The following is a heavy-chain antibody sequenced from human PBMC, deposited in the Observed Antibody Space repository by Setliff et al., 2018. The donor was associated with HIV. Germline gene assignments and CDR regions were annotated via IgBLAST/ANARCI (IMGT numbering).Heavy chain of an antibody. V-gene: IGHV1-69*13. CDR3: AKAVRGYGSTYYNYYYMDV. CDR1: RRTFSEDA. Sequence: ASVKVSCKTSRRTFSEDAINWVRQAPGEGLEWVGGIIHILGTADYAEKFQGRVTITADEPSSTVYLEVSNLRSEDTAVYYCAKAVRGYGSTYYNYYYMDVWGKGTTVTVSS. CDR2: IIHILGTA. J-gene: IGHJ6*03. D-gene: IGHD3-10*01.